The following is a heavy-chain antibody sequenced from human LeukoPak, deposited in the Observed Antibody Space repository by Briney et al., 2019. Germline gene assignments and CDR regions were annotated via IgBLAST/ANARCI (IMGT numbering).Heavy chain of an antibody. J-gene: IGHJ4*02. CDR1: GYTFTDYY. D-gene: IGHD6-13*01. Sequence: ASVKVSCKVSGYTFTDYYMHWVQQAPGKGLEWMGLVDPEDGETIYAEKFQGRVTITADTSTDTAYMELSSLRSDDMAIYYCARGVAAGYDYWGQGTLVTVSS. CDR3: ARGVAAGYDY. CDR2: VDPEDGET. V-gene: IGHV1-69-2*01.